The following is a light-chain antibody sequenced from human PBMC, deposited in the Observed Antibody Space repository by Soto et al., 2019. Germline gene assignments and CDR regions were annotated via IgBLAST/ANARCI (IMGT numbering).Light chain of an antibody. V-gene: IGKV1-5*03. CDR3: QQYNSYWT. Sequence: DIQMTQSPSTLSASVGDRVTITCRASQSISSWLAWYQQKPGKAPKLLIYKASSLESGVPSRFSGSGSMTEFTHTISSLQPHDFATYYCQQYNSYWTFGQGTKVEIK. CDR1: QSISSW. CDR2: KAS. J-gene: IGKJ1*01.